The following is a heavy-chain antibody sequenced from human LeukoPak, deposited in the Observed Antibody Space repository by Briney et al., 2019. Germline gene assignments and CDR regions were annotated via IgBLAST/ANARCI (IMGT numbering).Heavy chain of an antibody. D-gene: IGHD6-13*01. CDR3: ARDGIEAAGISGAYYRDV. V-gene: IGHV1-2*02. CDR2: INPNSGGT. CDR1: GYTFTGYY. Sequence: ASVKVSCKASGYTFTGYYMHWVRQAPGQGLEWMGWINPNSGGTNYAQKFQGRVTMTRDTSISTAYMELRRLRSDDTAVYYCARDGIEAAGISGAYYRDVWGKGTTVTIS. J-gene: IGHJ6*03.